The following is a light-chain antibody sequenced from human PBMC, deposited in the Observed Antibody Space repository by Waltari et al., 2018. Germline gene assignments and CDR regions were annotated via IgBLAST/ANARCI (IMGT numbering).Light chain of an antibody. V-gene: IGKV1D-13*01. J-gene: IGKJ3*01. CDR1: HGIRSA. CDR3: QQYINYPFT. Sequence: AIQLTQSPSSLSASLGDRVTITCRASHGIRSALAWYQQRPGKPPQFLIYDASTLHSGVPSRFSGSGSGTDFSLTINSLQPEDFATYYCQQYINYPFTFGPGTKVDIK. CDR2: DAS.